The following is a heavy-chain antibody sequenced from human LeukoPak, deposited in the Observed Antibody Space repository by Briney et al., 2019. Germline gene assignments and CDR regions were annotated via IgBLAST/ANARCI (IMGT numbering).Heavy chain of an antibody. V-gene: IGHV3-7*01. CDR1: GFTFSNYW. CDR3: ARARSTLMKTFDI. CDR2: IMHDGSEK. D-gene: IGHD2-2*01. Sequence: GGSLRLSCAASGFTFSNYWMNWVRQAPGKGLEWVANIMHDGSEKYYVESVKGRFTISRDNAKNSLYLQMNSLRAEDTAVYYCARARSTLMKTFDIWGQGTMVTVSS. J-gene: IGHJ3*02.